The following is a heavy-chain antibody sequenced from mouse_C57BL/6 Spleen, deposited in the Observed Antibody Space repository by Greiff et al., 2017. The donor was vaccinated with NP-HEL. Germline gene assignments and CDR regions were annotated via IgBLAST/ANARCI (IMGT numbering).Heavy chain of an antibody. CDR3: ARSYYDDDGYYYAMDY. Sequence: EVQLQQSGPELVKPGASVKIPCKASGYTFTDYNMDWVKQSHGKSLEWIGDINPNNGGTIYNQKFKGKATLTVDKSSSTAYMELRSLTSEDTAVYECARSYYDDDGYYYAMDYWGQRTSVTVSS. CDR1: GYTFTDYN. D-gene: IGHD2-4*01. CDR2: INPNNGGT. J-gene: IGHJ4*01. V-gene: IGHV1-18*01.